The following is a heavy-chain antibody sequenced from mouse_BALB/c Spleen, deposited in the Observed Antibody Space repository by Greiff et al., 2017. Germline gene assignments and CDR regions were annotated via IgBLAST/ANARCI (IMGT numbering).Heavy chain of an antibody. V-gene: IGHV3-2*02. CDR1: GYSITSDYA. Sequence: DVKLQESGPGLVKPSQSLSLTCTVTGYSITSDYAWNWIRQFPGNKLEWMGYISYSGSTSYNPSLKSRISITRDTSKNQFFLQLNSVTTEDTATYYCARGGNYDDYAMDYWGQGTSVTVSS. J-gene: IGHJ4*01. CDR3: ARGGNYDDYAMDY. D-gene: IGHD2-3*01. CDR2: ISYSGST.